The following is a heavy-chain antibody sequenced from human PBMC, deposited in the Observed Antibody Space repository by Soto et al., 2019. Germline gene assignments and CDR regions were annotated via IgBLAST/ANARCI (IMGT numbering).Heavy chain of an antibody. Sequence: SVKVSCKASGGTFSSYAISWVRQAPGQGLEWMGGIIPIFGTANYAQKFQGRVTITADESTSTAYMELSSLRSEDTAVYYCATEMATIFVRAFDIWGQWTMVTVTS. CDR2: IIPIFGTA. V-gene: IGHV1-69*13. CDR3: ATEMATIFVRAFDI. CDR1: GGTFSSYA. D-gene: IGHD3-3*01. J-gene: IGHJ3*02.